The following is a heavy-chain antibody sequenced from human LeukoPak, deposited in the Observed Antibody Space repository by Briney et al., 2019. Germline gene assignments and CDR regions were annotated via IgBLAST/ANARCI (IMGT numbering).Heavy chain of an antibody. D-gene: IGHD1-1*01. CDR1: GFTFSSYA. CDR2: ISYDGSNK. J-gene: IGHJ4*02. Sequence: GRSLRLSCAASGFTFSSYAMHWVRQAPGKGLEWVAVISYDGSNKYYADSVKGRFTISRDNSKNTLYLQMNSLRAEDTAVYYCAGYNWNDGANTDYWGQGTLVTVSS. CDR3: AGYNWNDGANTDY. V-gene: IGHV3-30-3*01.